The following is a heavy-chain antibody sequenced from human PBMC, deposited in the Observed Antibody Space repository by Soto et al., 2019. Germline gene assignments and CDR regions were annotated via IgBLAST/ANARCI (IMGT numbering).Heavy chain of an antibody. Sequence: SETLSLTCTVSGGSISSGDYYWTWIRQPPGKGLEWIGYIDYSGSTYYSPSLKSRITMSVDTSKNQFSLKLRSVTAADTAVYYCARSGFYSSWYFDFWGLGTMVTV. V-gene: IGHV4-30-4*01. D-gene: IGHD6-13*01. CDR1: GGSISSGDYY. J-gene: IGHJ4*02. CDR2: IDYSGST. CDR3: ARSGFYSSWYFDF.